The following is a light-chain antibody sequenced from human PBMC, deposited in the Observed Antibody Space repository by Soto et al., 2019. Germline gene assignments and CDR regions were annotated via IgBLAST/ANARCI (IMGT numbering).Light chain of an antibody. V-gene: IGKV1-39*01. CDR3: QQGYSIPST. J-gene: IGKJ3*01. Sequence: DIQMTQSPSSLSASAGDRVTITCRASQSIMKYLNWYQQKPGKVPKLLVYRASTLQTGVPSRFSGSGSETDFTLTITSLQPEDSATYYCQQGYSIPSTFGHGTKLDI. CDR2: RAS. CDR1: QSIMKY.